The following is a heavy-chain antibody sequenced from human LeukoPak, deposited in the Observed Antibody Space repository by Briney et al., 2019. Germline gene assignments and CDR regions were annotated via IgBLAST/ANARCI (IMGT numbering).Heavy chain of an antibody. Sequence: GGSLRLSCAASGFTFSDYYMSWIRQAPGKGLEWVSYISSSGSTIYYADSVKGRFTISRDNAKNSLYLQVNSLRVEDTAVYYCVGYCSTTGFADHGYWGQGTLVTVSS. D-gene: IGHD2-2*01. V-gene: IGHV3-11*01. CDR3: VGYCSTTGFADHGY. CDR1: GFTFSDYY. CDR2: ISSSGSTI. J-gene: IGHJ4*02.